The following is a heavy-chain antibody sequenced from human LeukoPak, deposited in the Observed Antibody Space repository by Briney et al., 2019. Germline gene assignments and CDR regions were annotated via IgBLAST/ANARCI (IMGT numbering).Heavy chain of an antibody. CDR1: GFTFINYY. D-gene: IGHD4/OR15-4a*01. Sequence: ASGKVSCKASGFTFINYYIHWVRQAPGQGLEWLGIINLSGGSTHYPQKFQDRVTMTRGTSTSTVYMELSSLRSEDTAVYYCARDLDYGEKSEDYWGQGTLVTVSS. CDR3: ARDLDYGEKSEDY. V-gene: IGHV1-46*01. J-gene: IGHJ4*02. CDR2: INLSGGST.